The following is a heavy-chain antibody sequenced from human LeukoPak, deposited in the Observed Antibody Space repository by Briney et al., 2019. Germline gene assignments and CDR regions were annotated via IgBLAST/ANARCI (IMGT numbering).Heavy chain of an antibody. V-gene: IGHV3-48*03. J-gene: IGHJ6*02. CDR2: FSSLGTI. D-gene: IGHD3-10*01. Sequence: GGSLRLSCAASGFTFSSYEMFWVRQAPGKGLEWVSYFSSLGTIYYGDSVKGRFAISRDNAKSSLYLQMNSLRAEDTGVYYCARGDGLGEFRYGMGVWGQGTTVTVS. CDR3: ARGDGLGEFRYGMGV. CDR1: GFTFSSYE.